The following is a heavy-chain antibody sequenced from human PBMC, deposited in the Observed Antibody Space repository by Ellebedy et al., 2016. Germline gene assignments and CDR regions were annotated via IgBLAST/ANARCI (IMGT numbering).Heavy chain of an antibody. CDR3: ARDISSTWFDPFDY. J-gene: IGHJ4*02. Sequence: GGSLRLXXAASGFTFSSYAMTWVRQAPGKGLEWVSAIRSSGGRTYYADSVKGRFTISRDNAKQSVFLQMNSLRAEDTAVYYCARDISSTWFDPFDYWGQGTLVTVSS. CDR2: IRSSGGRT. V-gene: IGHV3-23*01. CDR1: GFTFSSYA. D-gene: IGHD6-13*01.